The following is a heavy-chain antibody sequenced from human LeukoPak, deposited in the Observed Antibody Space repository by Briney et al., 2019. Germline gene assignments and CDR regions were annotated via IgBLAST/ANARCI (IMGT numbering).Heavy chain of an antibody. CDR3: ASLYYYDSSFDY. V-gene: IGHV3-48*03. CDR2: ISSSGSTI. Sequence: PGGSLRLSCAASGFTFSSYEMNWVRQAPGKGLEWVSYISSSGSTIYYADSVKGRFTISRDSAKNSLYLQMNSLRAEDTAVYYCASLYYYDSSFDYWGQGTLVTVSS. D-gene: IGHD3-22*01. CDR1: GFTFSSYE. J-gene: IGHJ4*02.